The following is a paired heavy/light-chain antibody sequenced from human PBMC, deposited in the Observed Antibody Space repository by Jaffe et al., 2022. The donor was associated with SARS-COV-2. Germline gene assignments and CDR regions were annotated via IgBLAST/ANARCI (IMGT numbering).Heavy chain of an antibody. CDR2: ISWDGGST. Sequence: EVQLVESGGVVVQPGGSLRLSCAASGFTFDDYTMHWVRQAPGKGLEWVSLISWDGGSTYYADSVKGRFTISRDNSKNSLYLQMNSLRTEDTALYYCAKDFLYRGYDSGYYYYYGMDVWGQGTTVTVSS. CDR3: AKDFLYRGYDSGYYYYYGMDV. CDR1: GFTFDDYT. V-gene: IGHV3-43*01. J-gene: IGHJ6*02. D-gene: IGHD5-12*01.
Light chain of an antibody. CDR1: SSNIGSNT. V-gene: IGLV1-44*01. CDR3: AAWDDSLNAHV. J-gene: IGLJ1*01. CDR2: SNN. Sequence: QSVLTQPPSASGTPGQRVTISCSGSSSNIGSNTVNWYQQLPGTAPKLLIYSNNQRPSGVPDRFSGSKSGTSASLAISGLQSEDEADYYCAAWDDSLNAHVFGTGTKVTVL.